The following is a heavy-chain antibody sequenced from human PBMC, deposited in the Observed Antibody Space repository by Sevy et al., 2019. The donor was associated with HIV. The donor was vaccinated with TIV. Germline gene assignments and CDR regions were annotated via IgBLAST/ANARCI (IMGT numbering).Heavy chain of an antibody. V-gene: IGHV3-7*01. CDR1: GFTFTDYW. J-gene: IGHJ4*02. CDR3: AREVGGYNWRPYYCDS. Sequence: GGSLSLSCAASGFTFTDYWMSWVRQTPGKGLEWVATIKQDESEKYYVDSVKGRFAISRDNGKNSVSLQMNGLRAEDTAVYYCAREVGGYNWRPYYCDSWGQGTLVTVSS. D-gene: IGHD5-12*01. CDR2: IKQDESEK.